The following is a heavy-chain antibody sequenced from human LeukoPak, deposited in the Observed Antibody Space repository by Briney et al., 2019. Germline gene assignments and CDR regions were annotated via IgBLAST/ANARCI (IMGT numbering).Heavy chain of an antibody. CDR3: AREGAPGYDP. V-gene: IGHV4-34*01. D-gene: IGHD1-26*01. J-gene: IGHJ5*02. CDR1: GGSFSGYY. CDR2: INHSGST. Sequence: PSETLSLTRAVYGGSFSGYYWSWIRQPPGKGLEWIGEINHSGSTNYNPSLKSRVTISVDTSKNQFSLKLSSVTAADTAVYYCAREGAPGYDPWGQGTLVTVSS.